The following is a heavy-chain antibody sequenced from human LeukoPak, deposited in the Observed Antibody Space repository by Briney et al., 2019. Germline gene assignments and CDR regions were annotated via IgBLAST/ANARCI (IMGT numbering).Heavy chain of an antibody. V-gene: IGHV5-51*01. J-gene: IGHJ4*02. CDR3: ARQGPSYGSGKDY. D-gene: IGHD3-10*01. CDR2: IYPGDSDT. Sequence: GESLKISCQGSGYSFTSYWIGWVRQLPGKGLEWMGIIYPGDSDTRYGPSFQGQVTISADKSISTAYLQWSSLKASDTAMYYCARQGPSYGSGKDYWGQGTLVTVSS. CDR1: GYSFTSYW.